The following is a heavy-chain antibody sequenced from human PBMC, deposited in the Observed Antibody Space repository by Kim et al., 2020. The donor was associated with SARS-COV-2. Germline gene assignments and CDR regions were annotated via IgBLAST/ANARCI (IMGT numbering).Heavy chain of an antibody. D-gene: IGHD6-19*01. V-gene: IGHV4-59*01. CDR3: ARGSGWYLP. Sequence: SETLSLTCTVSGGSISDNSWSWIRQPPGKGLEWIGYIFTRGTANYNPSLKSRVSISVDTSKNQLSLKLNSVTAADTAVYYCARGSGWYLPWGQGNLVTVSS. J-gene: IGHJ5*02. CDR2: IFTRGTA. CDR1: GGSISDNS.